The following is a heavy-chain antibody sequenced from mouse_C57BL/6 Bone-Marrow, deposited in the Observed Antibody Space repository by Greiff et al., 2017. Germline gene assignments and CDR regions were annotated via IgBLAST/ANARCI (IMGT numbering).Heavy chain of an antibody. CDR3: ARDGPKPFDY. CDR2: ISDGGSYT. V-gene: IGHV5-4*01. CDR1: GFTFSSYA. J-gene: IGHJ2*01. Sequence: EVQRVESGGGLVKPGGSLKLSCAASGFTFSSYAMSWVRQTPEKRLEWVATISDGGSYTYYPDNVKGRFTISRDNAKNNLYLQMSHLKSEDTAMYYCARDGPKPFDYWGQGTTLTVSS.